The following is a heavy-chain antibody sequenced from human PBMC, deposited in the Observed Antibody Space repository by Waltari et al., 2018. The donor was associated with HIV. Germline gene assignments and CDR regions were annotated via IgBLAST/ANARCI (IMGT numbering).Heavy chain of an antibody. CDR3: ARAYSGTYRIGDY. Sequence: EVQLVETGGALVQPGGSLRVSCVASGFPFSKSWMTWVRRAPGKGLEWVANIKQDGNEKNYLDSVKGRFTISRDNAKNSLYLQMNNLRDEDSATYYCARAYSGTYRIGDYWGQGTLVTVSS. D-gene: IGHD1-26*01. J-gene: IGHJ4*02. V-gene: IGHV3-7*01. CDR1: GFPFSKSW. CDR2: IKQDGNEK.